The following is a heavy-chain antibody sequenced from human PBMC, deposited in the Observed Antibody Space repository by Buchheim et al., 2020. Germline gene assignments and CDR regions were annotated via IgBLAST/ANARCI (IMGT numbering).Heavy chain of an antibody. D-gene: IGHD6-6*01. CDR1: GGTFSSYT. CDR2: IIPILGIA. CDR3: ARGLEYSSSLNWFDP. J-gene: IGHJ5*02. V-gene: IGHV1-69*02. Sequence: QVQLVQSGAEVKKPGSSVKVSCKASGGTFSSYTISWVRQAPGQGLEWMGRIIPILGIANYAQKFQGRVTMTRDTSTSTVYMELSSLRSEDTAVYYCARGLEYSSSLNWFDPWGQGTL.